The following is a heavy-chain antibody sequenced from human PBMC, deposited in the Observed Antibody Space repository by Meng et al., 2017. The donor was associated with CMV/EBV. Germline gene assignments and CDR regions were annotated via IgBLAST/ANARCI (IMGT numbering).Heavy chain of an antibody. Sequence: ASVKVSCKASGYTFTGYYMHWVRQVPGKGLEWMGCINPNSGGTRYAQKFQGRVTMTRDMSINTGYMELSRLRLDDTAIYYCARAGVPGWGQGTLVTVSS. V-gene: IGHV1-2*02. CDR2: INPNSGGT. J-gene: IGHJ4*02. CDR3: ARAGVPG. D-gene: IGHD2-8*01. CDR1: GYTFTGYY.